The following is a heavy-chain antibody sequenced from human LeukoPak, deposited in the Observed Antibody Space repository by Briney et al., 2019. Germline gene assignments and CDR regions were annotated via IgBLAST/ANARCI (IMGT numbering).Heavy chain of an antibody. CDR1: GFTFRTSG. D-gene: IGHD3-3*01. CDR3: ATSRWSGFVDS. CDR2: ISSSGTTI. J-gene: IGHJ5*01. V-gene: IGHV3-48*01. Sequence: GGSLRLSCAASGFTFRTSGMNWVRQAPGKGLEWVSYISSSGTTISYAQSVKGRFTITRDNAQNSLTLHMNTLRADDTAVYYCATSRWSGFVDSWGQGTLVTVSS.